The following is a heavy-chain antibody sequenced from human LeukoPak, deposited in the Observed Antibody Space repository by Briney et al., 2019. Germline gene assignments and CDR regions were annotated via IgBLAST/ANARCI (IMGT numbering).Heavy chain of an antibody. Sequence: AASVKVSCKASGYTFTSYGISWVRQAPGQGLEWMGGIIPIFGTANYAQKFQGRVTITADESTSTAYMELSSLRSEDTAVYYCARGSGGSGSYYNWGQGTLVTVSS. CDR3: ARGSGGSGSYYN. CDR1: GYTFTSYG. J-gene: IGHJ4*02. V-gene: IGHV1-69*13. CDR2: IIPIFGTA. D-gene: IGHD3-10*01.